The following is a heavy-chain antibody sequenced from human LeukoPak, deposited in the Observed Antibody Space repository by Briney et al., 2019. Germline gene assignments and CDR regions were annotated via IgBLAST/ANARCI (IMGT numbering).Heavy chain of an antibody. D-gene: IGHD4-17*01. Sequence: GGSLRLSCAASGFTFSTYNMNWVRQAPGKGLEWVSGISGSGRDTYYADSVKGRFIISRDNPKKTVYMQMNNLGVADTAVYFCAKESVSYGDSEHWGQGTLVAVSS. CDR3: AKESVSYGDSEH. CDR2: ISGSGRDT. CDR1: GFTFSTYN. V-gene: IGHV3-23*01. J-gene: IGHJ4*02.